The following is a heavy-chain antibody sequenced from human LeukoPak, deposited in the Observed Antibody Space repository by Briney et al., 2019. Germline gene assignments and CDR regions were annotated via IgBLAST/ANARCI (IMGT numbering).Heavy chain of an antibody. J-gene: IGHJ4*02. Sequence: GGSLRLSCAASGFTFSTYSLNWVRQAPGKGLEWVSSISSSGNFIYYADSVRGRFTISRDNAKNSLYLQMNSLRAEDTAVYYCARSDYGGLVDYWGQGTLVTVSS. D-gene: IGHD4-23*01. CDR1: GFTFSTYS. V-gene: IGHV3-21*01. CDR2: ISSSGNFI. CDR3: ARSDYGGLVDY.